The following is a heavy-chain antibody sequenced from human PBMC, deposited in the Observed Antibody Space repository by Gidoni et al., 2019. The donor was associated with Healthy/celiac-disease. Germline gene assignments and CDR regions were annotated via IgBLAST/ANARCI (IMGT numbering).Heavy chain of an antibody. CDR2: ISYDGSNK. Sequence: QVQLVESGGGVVQPGRSLRLSCAASGFTFSSYGMHWVRRAPGKGLEWVAVISYDGSNKYYADSVKGRFTISRDNSKNTLYLQMNSLRAEDTAVYYCAKDLKYSSGWYPDYWGQGTLVTVSS. CDR3: AKDLKYSSGWYPDY. J-gene: IGHJ4*02. CDR1: GFTFSSYG. D-gene: IGHD6-19*01. V-gene: IGHV3-30*18.